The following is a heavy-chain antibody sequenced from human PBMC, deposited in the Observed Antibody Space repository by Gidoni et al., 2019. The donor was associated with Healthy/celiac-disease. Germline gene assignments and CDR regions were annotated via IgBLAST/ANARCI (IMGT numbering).Heavy chain of an antibody. J-gene: IGHJ6*02. CDR1: GFTVSSNY. Sequence: EVQLVESGGGLIQPGGSLRLSCAPSGFTVSSNYMSWVRQAPGKGLEWVSVIYSGGSTYYADSVKGRFTISRDNSKNTLYLQMNSLRAEDTAVYYCSYSSSPPGEYGMDVWGQGTTVTVSS. CDR3: SYSSSPPGEYGMDV. V-gene: IGHV3-53*01. CDR2: IYSGGST. D-gene: IGHD6-6*01.